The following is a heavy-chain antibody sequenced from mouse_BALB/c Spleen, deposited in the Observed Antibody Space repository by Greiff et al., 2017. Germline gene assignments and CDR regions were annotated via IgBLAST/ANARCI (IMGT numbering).Heavy chain of an antibody. Sequence: EVKLVESGGGLVQPGGSLKLSCAASGFTFSSYTMSWVRQTPEKRLEWVAYISNGGGSTYYPDTVKGRFTISRDNAKNTLYLQMSSLKSEDTAMYYCARTLNWDRMDYWGQGTSVTVSS. D-gene: IGHD4-1*01. J-gene: IGHJ4*01. CDR3: ARTLNWDRMDY. V-gene: IGHV5-12-2*01. CDR2: ISNGGGST. CDR1: GFTFSSYT.